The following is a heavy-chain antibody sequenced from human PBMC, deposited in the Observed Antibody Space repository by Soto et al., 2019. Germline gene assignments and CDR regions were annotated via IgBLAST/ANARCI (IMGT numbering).Heavy chain of an antibody. CDR3: ARGVIDYYDSSGYYSGFDY. CDR2: ISYDGSNK. CDR1: GFTFSSYA. V-gene: IGHV3-30-3*01. Sequence: AGGSLRLSCAASGFTFSSYAMHWVRQAPGKGLEWVAVISYDGSNKYYADSVKGRFTISRDNSKNTLYLQMNSLRAEDTAVYYCARGVIDYYDSSGYYSGFDYWGQGTLVTVSS. J-gene: IGHJ4*02. D-gene: IGHD3-22*01.